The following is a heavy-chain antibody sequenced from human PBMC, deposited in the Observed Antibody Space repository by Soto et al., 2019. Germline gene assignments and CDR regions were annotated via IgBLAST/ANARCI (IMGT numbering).Heavy chain of an antibody. CDR2: IYWDDDK. D-gene: IGHD5-12*01. CDR3: AHVSGGYDNFDY. CDR1: GFSLSTSGVG. Sequence: QITLKESGPTLVKPTQTLTLTCTFSGFSLSTSGVGVGWIRQPPGKALEWLALIYWDDDKRYSPSLKSRLTITKDTSKTQVVLTMPKLDPVDTATYYCAHVSGGYDNFDYWGQGTLVTVSS. J-gene: IGHJ4*02. V-gene: IGHV2-5*02.